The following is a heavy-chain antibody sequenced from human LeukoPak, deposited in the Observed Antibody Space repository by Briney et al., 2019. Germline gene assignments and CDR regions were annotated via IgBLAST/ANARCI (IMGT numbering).Heavy chain of an antibody. CDR1: GFSFSSSG. Sequence: GGSLRLSCAASGFSFSSSGINWVRQAPGKGLEWVSSIGSTGTDRYYADSVKGRFTISRDNAKNSLYLQMNSLRAEDTAVYYCARERGPTVVVPAAILPRAFDIWGQGTMVTVSS. CDR2: IGSTGTDR. CDR3: ARERGPTVVVPAAILPRAFDI. V-gene: IGHV3-21*01. D-gene: IGHD2-2*02. J-gene: IGHJ3*02.